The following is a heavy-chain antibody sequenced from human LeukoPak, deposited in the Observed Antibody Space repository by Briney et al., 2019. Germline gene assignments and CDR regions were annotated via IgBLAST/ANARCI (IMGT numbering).Heavy chain of an antibody. CDR2: IYTSGST. Sequence: SETLSLTCAVYGGSFSGYYWSWIRQPAGKGLEWIGRIYTSGSTNYNPSLKSRVTMSVDTSKNQFSLKLSSVTAADTAVYYCARESRSRDFWSGYSPFDYWGQGTLVTVSS. J-gene: IGHJ4*02. CDR3: ARESRSRDFWSGYSPFDY. CDR1: GGSFSGYY. D-gene: IGHD3-3*01. V-gene: IGHV4-4*07.